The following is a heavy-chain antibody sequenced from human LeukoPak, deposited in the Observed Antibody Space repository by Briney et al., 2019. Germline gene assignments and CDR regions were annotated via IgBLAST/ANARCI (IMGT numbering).Heavy chain of an antibody. CDR2: FDPEDGET. CDR3: ATVETVRGVSAWFDP. J-gene: IGHJ5*02. V-gene: IGHV1-24*01. D-gene: IGHD3-10*01. CDR1: GYTLTELS. Sequence: ASVKVSCKVSGYTLTELSMHWVRQAPGKGLEWMGGFDPEDGETIYAQKFQGGVTMTEDTSTDTAYMELSSLRSEDTAVYYCATVETVRGVSAWFDPWGQGTLVTVSS.